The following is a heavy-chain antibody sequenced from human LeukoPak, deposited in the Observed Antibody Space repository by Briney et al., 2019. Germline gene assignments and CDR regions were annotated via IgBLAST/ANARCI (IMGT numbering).Heavy chain of an antibody. CDR2: IKSDGSST. CDR1: GFTFSSYW. J-gene: IGHJ4*02. CDR3: ARDSSSCYYDY. Sequence: GGSLRLSCAASGFTFSSYWMHWVRQAPGKGLVWVSCIKSDGSSTTYADSVKGRFTISRDNAKNTLHLQMNSLRAEDTAVYYCARDSSSCYYDYWGQGTLVTVSS. V-gene: IGHV3-74*03. D-gene: IGHD6-13*01.